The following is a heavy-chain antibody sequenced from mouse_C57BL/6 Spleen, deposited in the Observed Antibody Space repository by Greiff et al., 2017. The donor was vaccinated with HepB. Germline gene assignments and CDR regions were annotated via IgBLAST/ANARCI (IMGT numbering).Heavy chain of an antibody. D-gene: IGHD2-4*01. V-gene: IGHV5-17*01. J-gene: IGHJ3*01. CDR3: ARRSIYYDYDEGFAY. CDR2: IRSGSSTI. CDR1: GFTFSDYG. Sequence: EVKVVESGGGLVKPGGSLKLSCAASGFTFSDYGMHWVRQAPVKGLEWVAYIRSGSSTIYYADTVKGRFTISRDNAKNTLFLQMTSLRSEDTAMYYCARRSIYYDYDEGFAYWGQGTLVTVSA.